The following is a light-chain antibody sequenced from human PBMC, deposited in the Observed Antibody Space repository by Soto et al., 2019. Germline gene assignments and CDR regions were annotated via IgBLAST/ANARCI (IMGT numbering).Light chain of an antibody. CDR3: MQALQIPPT. CDR1: QSLLHSNGYNF. V-gene: IGKV2-28*01. J-gene: IGKJ1*01. Sequence: DIVMTQSPLSLPVTPGEPASISCRSSQSLLHSNGYNFLDWYLQKRGQSPQLLIYLGSNRASGVPDRFSGSGSGTDFTLTLSRVEAEDVGVYYCMQALQIPPTFGLGTRVEIK. CDR2: LGS.